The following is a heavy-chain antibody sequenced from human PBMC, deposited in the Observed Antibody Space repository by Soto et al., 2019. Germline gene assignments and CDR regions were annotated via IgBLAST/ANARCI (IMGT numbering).Heavy chain of an antibody. Sequence: PSETLSLTCTVSGGSISSGGYYWSWIRQHPGKGLEWIGYIYYSGSTYYNPSLKSRVTISVDTSKNQFSLKLSSVTAADTAVYYCARDRNTMVRGVIINWFDPWGQGTLVTVSS. CDR1: GGSISSGGYY. CDR2: IYYSGST. D-gene: IGHD3-10*01. V-gene: IGHV4-31*03. CDR3: ARDRNTMVRGVIINWFDP. J-gene: IGHJ5*02.